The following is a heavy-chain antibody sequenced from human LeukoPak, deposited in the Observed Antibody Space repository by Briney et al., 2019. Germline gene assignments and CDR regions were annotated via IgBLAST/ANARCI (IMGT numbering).Heavy chain of an antibody. CDR2: INQDDSEN. CDR3: ARGSDFYYYYDMDV. CDR1: GFTFSSYW. J-gene: IGHJ6*03. Sequence: GGSLRLSCAASGFTFSSYWMSWVRQAPGKELEWVANINQDDSENYHVDSVKGRFTISRDNAKNSLYLQMRSLRAEDTAGYYCARGSDFYYYYDMDVWGKGTTVTVSS. V-gene: IGHV3-7*01.